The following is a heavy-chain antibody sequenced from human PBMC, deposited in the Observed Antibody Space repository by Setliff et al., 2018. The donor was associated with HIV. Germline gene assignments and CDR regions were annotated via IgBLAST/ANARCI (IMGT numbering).Heavy chain of an antibody. V-gene: IGHV3-15*01. D-gene: IGHD6-13*01. J-gene: IGHJ6*02. Sequence: GGSLRLSCAASGFTFGNAWMSWVRQAPGKGLEWVGRIKSKTDGGTTDYAAPVKGRFTISRDDSKNTLYLQMNSLKTEDTAVYYCTTSSSFVHYYYYGMDVWGQGTTVTV. CDR1: GFTFGNAW. CDR3: TTSSSFVHYYYYGMDV. CDR2: IKSKTDGGTT.